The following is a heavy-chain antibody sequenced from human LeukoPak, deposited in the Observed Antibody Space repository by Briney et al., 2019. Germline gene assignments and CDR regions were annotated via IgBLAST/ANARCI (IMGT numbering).Heavy chain of an antibody. Sequence: ASLKVSCKASGYTFTDDYIHWVRQAPGQGLEWMGWINVNSGGTNFAQKFQGRVTMTRDTSISTAYMELSRLRSGDTALYYCARAGVWDYSDTSGYHNGAFDIWGQGTMVTVSS. V-gene: IGHV1-2*02. J-gene: IGHJ3*02. CDR1: GYTFTDDY. CDR3: ARAGVWDYSDTSGYHNGAFDI. CDR2: INVNSGGT. D-gene: IGHD3-22*01.